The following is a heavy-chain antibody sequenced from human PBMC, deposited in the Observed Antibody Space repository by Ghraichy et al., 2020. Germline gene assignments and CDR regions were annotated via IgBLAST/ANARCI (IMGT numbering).Heavy chain of an antibody. CDR1: GGSVSSGSHY. CDR3: ARVGDTLMGYTMDV. J-gene: IGHJ6*02. V-gene: IGHV4-61*01. CDR2: IYYTGAS. Sequence: SETLSLTCTVSGGSVSSGSHYWSWLRQPPGKGLESIAYIYYTGASQYNPSLKSRVTISVDTAKNQFSLKLSSVTAADTAVYFCARVGDTLMGYTMDVWGQGTTVTVSS. D-gene: IGHD3-10*01.